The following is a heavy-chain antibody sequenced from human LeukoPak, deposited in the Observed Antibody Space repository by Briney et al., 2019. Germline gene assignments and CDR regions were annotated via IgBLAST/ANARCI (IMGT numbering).Heavy chain of an antibody. J-gene: IGHJ4*02. Sequence: GGSLRLSCVASGFTFSTYGMHWVRQAPGKGLEWVAFIRSDGSIKYYADLVKGRFTISRDNSKNTLYLQMNSLRAEDTATYYCARGGRTPFDSWGQGTLVTVSS. CDR3: ARGGRTPFDS. CDR1: GFTFSTYG. CDR2: IRSDGSIK. V-gene: IGHV3-30*02. D-gene: IGHD3-16*01.